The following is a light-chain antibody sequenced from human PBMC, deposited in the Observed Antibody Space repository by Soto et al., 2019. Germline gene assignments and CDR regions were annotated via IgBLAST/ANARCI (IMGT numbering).Light chain of an antibody. CDR2: EAS. V-gene: IGKV3D-20*02. CDR1: QSVSNIV. CDR3: QQRSNWPWT. Sequence: EIVMTQSPATLSVSPGERASLSCRASQSVSNIVLAWYQQKPGQAPRLLIYEASSRATGIPARFSGGGSGTVFTLTISRLEPEDFAVYYCQQRSNWPWTFGQGTKVDIK. J-gene: IGKJ1*01.